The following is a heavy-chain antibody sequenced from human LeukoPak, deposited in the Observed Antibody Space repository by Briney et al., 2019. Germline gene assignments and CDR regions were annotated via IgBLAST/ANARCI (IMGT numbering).Heavy chain of an antibody. CDR3: ASRRPWFDP. CDR2: IYHSGST. CDR1: GGSISSRDW. J-gene: IGHJ5*02. V-gene: IGHV4-4*02. Sequence: KTSETLSLTCAVSGGSISSRDWWSWVRQPPGKGLEWIGEIYHSGSTNYNPSLKSRITISVDKSKNQFSLKLSSVTAADTAVYYCASRRPWFDPWGQGTLVTVSS.